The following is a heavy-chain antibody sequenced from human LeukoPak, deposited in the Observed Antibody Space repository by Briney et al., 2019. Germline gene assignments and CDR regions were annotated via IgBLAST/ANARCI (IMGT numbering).Heavy chain of an antibody. V-gene: IGHV3-23*01. CDR1: GFTFSTYA. CDR2: ISGSGAGK. D-gene: IGHD4-17*01. J-gene: IGHJ3*02. Sequence: PGGSLRLSCAASGFTFSTYAMTWVRQAPGKGLEWVSSISGSGAGKFYAAPVKGRFTTSRDNSKNTLFVQMNNLRAEDTAVYYWAKAAYGDYAGAFDIWGQGTMVIVSS. CDR3: AKAAYGDYAGAFDI.